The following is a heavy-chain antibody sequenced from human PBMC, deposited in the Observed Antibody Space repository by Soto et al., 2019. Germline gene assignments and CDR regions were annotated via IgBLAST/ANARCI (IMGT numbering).Heavy chain of an antibody. CDR1: GFTYSSYA. Sequence: EVQLLESGGGLVQPGGSLRLSCAASGFTYSSYALNWVRQAPGTGLEWVSVISGSGGSTYYADSVKGRFTISRDNSKNTLHLQMNSLRAEDTAVYYCTKRGSGSYFDYWGQGTLVTVSS. CDR3: TKRGSGSYFDY. V-gene: IGHV3-23*01. J-gene: IGHJ4*02. CDR2: ISGSGGST. D-gene: IGHD3-10*01.